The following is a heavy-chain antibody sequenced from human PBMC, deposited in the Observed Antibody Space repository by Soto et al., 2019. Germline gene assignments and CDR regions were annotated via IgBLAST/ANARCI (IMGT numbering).Heavy chain of an antibody. V-gene: IGHV4-34*01. J-gene: IGHJ5*02. CDR1: GGSFRGYY. CDR2: INHSGST. D-gene: IGHD3-10*01. CDR3: ARGGALLWFGELYWFDP. Sequence: SETLSLTCAVYGGSFRGYYWSGIRQPPGKGLEWIGEINHSGSTDYNPSLKSRVTISVDTSKNQFSLKLSSVTAADTAVYYCARGGALLWFGELYWFDPWGQGTLVTVSS.